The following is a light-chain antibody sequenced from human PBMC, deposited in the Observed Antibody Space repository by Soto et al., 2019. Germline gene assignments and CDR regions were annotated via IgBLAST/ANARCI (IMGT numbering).Light chain of an antibody. Sequence: DIQMTQSPSSLSASVGDRVTITCRASQSTSTYLNWYQHKPGKAPKLLIFSASSLQSGVPSRFSGSVSGTDFTLTISSRRPEDFATYYCQLIFGIPFILGPGTKVD. V-gene: IGKV1-39*01. CDR3: QLIFGIPFI. J-gene: IGKJ3*01. CDR2: SAS. CDR1: QSTSTY.